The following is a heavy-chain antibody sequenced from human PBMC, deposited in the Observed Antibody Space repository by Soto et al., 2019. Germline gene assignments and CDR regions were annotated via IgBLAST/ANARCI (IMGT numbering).Heavy chain of an antibody. CDR3: ARAGGLGAVAVDY. Sequence: PSQTQSLTYTVSGGYVRSGSYCWSWIRQPPGKGLECIGYIYYSGSTNYNPSLKSRVTISVDTSKNQFSLKLSSVTAADTAVYYCARAGGLGAVAVDYWGQGTLVTVSS. D-gene: IGHD6-19*01. CDR1: GGYVRSGSYC. J-gene: IGHJ4*02. CDR2: IYYSGST. V-gene: IGHV4-61*01.